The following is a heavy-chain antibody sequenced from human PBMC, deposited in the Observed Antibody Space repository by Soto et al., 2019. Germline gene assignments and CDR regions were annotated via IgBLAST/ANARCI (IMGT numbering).Heavy chain of an antibody. J-gene: IGHJ4*02. D-gene: IGHD5-18*01. Sequence: QVQLVESGGGLVKPGGSLRLSCAASGFTFSDYCMSWIRQAPGKGLEWVSYISSCGSTIYYADSVKGRFTISRDNAKNTLYLQINSVRDADTAVYYCVREIGYSYGPFDYGGQGTLVTVSS. CDR3: VREIGYSYGPFDY. CDR2: ISSCGSTI. V-gene: IGHV3-11*01. CDR1: GFTFSDYC.